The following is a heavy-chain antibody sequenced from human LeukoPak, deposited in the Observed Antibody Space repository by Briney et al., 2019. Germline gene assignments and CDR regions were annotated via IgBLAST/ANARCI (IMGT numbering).Heavy chain of an antibody. J-gene: IGHJ5*02. CDR3: ATSAWVAGPWLDP. Sequence: SETLSLTCAVYGGSFSDYYWSWFRQPPGKGLEWIGEINHSGTTNYNPSLKSRVTMSVDTSNNQFSLKLSSVTAADTAVFYCATSAWVAGPWLDPWGQGTLVTVSS. D-gene: IGHD6-19*01. V-gene: IGHV4-34*01. CDR1: GGSFSDYY. CDR2: INHSGTT.